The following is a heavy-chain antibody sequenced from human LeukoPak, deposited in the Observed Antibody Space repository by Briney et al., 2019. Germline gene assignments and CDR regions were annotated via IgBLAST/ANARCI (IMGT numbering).Heavy chain of an antibody. V-gene: IGHV1-69*04. CDR1: GGTFSSYA. CDR2: IIPILGIA. D-gene: IGHD5-18*01. J-gene: IGHJ4*02. Sequence: SVKVSCKASGGTFSSYAISWVRQAPGQGLEWMGGIIPILGIANYAQKFQGRVTITADKSTSTAYMELSSLRSEDTAVYYCARVDTAMVTDYWGQGTLVTVSS. CDR3: ARVDTAMVTDY.